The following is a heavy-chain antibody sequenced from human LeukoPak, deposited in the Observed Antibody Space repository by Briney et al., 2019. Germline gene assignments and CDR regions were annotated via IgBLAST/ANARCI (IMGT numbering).Heavy chain of an antibody. V-gene: IGHV4-39*07. D-gene: IGHD5-18*01. CDR2: IYYSGST. CDR1: GGSISSYY. Sequence: PSETLSLTCTVSGGSISSYYWGWIRQPPGKGLEWIGSIYYSGSTYYNPSLKSRVTISVDTSKNQFSLKLSSVTAADTAVYYCAREIGQYSYGYRPFDYWGQGTLVTVSS. CDR3: AREIGQYSYGYRPFDY. J-gene: IGHJ4*02.